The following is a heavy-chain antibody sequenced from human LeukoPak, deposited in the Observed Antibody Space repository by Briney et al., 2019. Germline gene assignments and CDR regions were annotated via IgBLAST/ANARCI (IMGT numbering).Heavy chain of an antibody. CDR2: IYTSGST. CDR3: ARYTPGISSSWYTQLDAFDI. CDR1: GGSISSYY. V-gene: IGHV4-4*07. Sequence: SETLSLTCTVSGGSISSYYWSWIRQPAGKGLEWIGRIYTSGSTNYNPSLKSRVTISVDTSKNQLSLKLSSVTAADTAVYYCARYTPGISSSWYTQLDAFDIWGQGTMVTVSS. J-gene: IGHJ3*02. D-gene: IGHD6-13*01.